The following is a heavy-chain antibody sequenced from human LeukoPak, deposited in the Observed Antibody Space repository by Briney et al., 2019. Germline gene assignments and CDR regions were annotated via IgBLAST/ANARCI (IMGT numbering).Heavy chain of an antibody. J-gene: IGHJ4*02. CDR1: GFTFSSFG. Sequence: GGSLRLSCAASGFTFSSFGLHWVRQAPGKGLEWVALIRSDGSSKNYADSVKGRFTISGDTSKNTVHLQMNNLRAEDTAVYYCAKWSGDYPSYYLDYWGQGTLVTVSS. CDR3: AKWSGDYPSYYLDY. D-gene: IGHD4-17*01. CDR2: IRSDGSSK. V-gene: IGHV3-30*02.